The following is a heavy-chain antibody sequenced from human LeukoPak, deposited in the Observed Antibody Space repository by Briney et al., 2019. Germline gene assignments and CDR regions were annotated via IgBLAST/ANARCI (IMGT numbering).Heavy chain of an antibody. J-gene: IGHJ6*03. V-gene: IGHV3-20*04. CDR2: INWNGGST. Sequence: GGSLRLSCAASGFTFDDYGMSWVRQAPGKGLEWVSGINWNGGSTGYADSVKDRFTISRDNAKNSLYLQMNSLRAEDTALYYCARDMPDSSGYSINYMDVWGKGTTVTVSS. CDR1: GFTFDDYG. CDR3: ARDMPDSSGYSINYMDV. D-gene: IGHD3-22*01.